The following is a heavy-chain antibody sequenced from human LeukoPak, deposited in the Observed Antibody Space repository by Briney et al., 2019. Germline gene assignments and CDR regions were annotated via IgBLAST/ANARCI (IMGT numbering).Heavy chain of an antibody. CDR3: ARDEDSYGSFDY. J-gene: IGHJ4*02. CDR1: GGSFSSYY. Sequence: SETLSLTCAVYGGSFSSYYWSWIRQPQGKGLEWIGEINHSGSTKYNPSLKSRVTISVDTSKNQFSLKVSSVTAADTAVYYCARDEDSYGSFDYWGQGTLVTVSS. V-gene: IGHV4-34*01. D-gene: IGHD5-18*01. CDR2: INHSGST.